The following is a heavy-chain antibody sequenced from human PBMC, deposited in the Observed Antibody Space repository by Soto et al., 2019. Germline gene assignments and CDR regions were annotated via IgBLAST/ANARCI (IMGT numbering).Heavy chain of an antibody. CDR2: IYHSGST. D-gene: IGHD3-22*01. CDR3: ASYLKYYDSSGYGLSWFDP. CDR1: GGSISSSNW. V-gene: IGHV4-4*02. J-gene: IGHJ5*02. Sequence: QVQLQESGPGLVKPSGTLSLTCAVSGGSISSSNWWSWVRQPPGKGLEWIGEIYHSGSTNYNPSLKSRLTISVDKSKDQFSLMLSSVAAAATAVYYCASYLKYYDSSGYGLSWFDPWGQGTLVTVSS.